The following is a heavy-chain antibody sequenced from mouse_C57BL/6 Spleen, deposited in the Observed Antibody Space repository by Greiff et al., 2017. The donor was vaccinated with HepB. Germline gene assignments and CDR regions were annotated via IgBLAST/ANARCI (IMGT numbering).Heavy chain of an antibody. Sequence: VQLKESGPGLVKPSQSLSLTCSVTGYSITSGYYWNWIRQFPGNKLEWMGYISYDGSNNYNPSLKNRISITRDTSKNQFFLKLNSVTTEDTATYYCARVGDWDGFDYWGQGTTLTVSS. CDR3: ARVGDWDGFDY. CDR1: GYSITSGYY. CDR2: ISYDGSN. V-gene: IGHV3-6*01. D-gene: IGHD4-1*01. J-gene: IGHJ2*01.